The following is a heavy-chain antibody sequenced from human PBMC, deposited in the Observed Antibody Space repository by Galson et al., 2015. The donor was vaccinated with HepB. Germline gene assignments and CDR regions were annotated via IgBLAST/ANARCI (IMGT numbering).Heavy chain of an antibody. CDR3: ARDIVFIPAARDYYYYMDV. CDR1: GGSFSSGGYC. Sequence: TLSLTCTVSGGSFSSGGYCLSWIRQPAGKGLEWIGRICTSGTNFHPSLKSRVTMSEDTFNNQFSLRLSSVTAADTAVYYCARDIVFIPAARDYYYYMDVWGKGTTVTVSS. J-gene: IGHJ6*03. V-gene: IGHV4-61*02. D-gene: IGHD2-2*01. CDR2: ICTSGT.